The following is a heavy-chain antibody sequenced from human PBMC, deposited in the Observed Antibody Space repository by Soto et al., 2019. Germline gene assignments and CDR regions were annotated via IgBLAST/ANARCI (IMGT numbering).Heavy chain of an antibody. V-gene: IGHV3-23*01. Sequence: RVSLRVSWAASGCTLSSYAMSGVRQAPGKRLEWVSAISGSGGSTYYADSVKGRFTISRDNSKNTLYLQMNSLRAEDTAVYYCAKALDTSIAVCPPRPAADYYGRPVWAHWPTRSVTS. J-gene: IGHJ6*02. CDR1: GCTLSSYA. D-gene: IGHD6-6*01. CDR2: ISGSGGST. CDR3: AKALDTSIAVCPPRPAADYYGRPV.